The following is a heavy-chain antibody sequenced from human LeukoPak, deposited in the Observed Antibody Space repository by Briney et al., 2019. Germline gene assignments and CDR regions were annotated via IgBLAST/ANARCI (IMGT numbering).Heavy chain of an antibody. CDR2: IYSGGTT. Sequence: GGSLRLSCAASGLTVSSNYMSGVRQAPGKGRGWVSDIYSGGTTYYSDAVKCRFTISRENCKNTLYRQMDCLRGEDTAVYYCARDDVHDYWDQGTLVTVSS. CDR3: ARDDVHDY. J-gene: IGHJ4*02. D-gene: IGHD3-10*02. V-gene: IGHV3-66*02. CDR1: GLTVSSNY.